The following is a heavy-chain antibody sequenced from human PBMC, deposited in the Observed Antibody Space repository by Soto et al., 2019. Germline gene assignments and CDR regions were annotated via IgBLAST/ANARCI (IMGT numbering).Heavy chain of an antibody. J-gene: IGHJ4*02. CDR2: ISGSGGST. CDR1: GFTFSSYA. D-gene: IGHD3-10*01. V-gene: IGHV3-23*01. CDR3: ATHVLLWFGFDY. Sequence: GGSLRLSCAASGFTFSSYAMSWVRQAPGKGLEWVSAISGSGGSTYYADSVKGRFTTSRDNSKNTLYLQMNSLRAEDTAVYYCATHVLLWFGFDYWGQGTLVTVS.